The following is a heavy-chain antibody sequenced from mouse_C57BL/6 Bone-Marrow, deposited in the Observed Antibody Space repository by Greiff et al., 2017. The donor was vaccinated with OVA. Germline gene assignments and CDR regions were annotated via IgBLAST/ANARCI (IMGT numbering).Heavy chain of an antibody. J-gene: IGHJ1*03. Sequence: QVQLKQPGAELVKPGASVKLSCKASGYTFTSYWMHWVKQRPGQGLEWIGMIHPNSGSTNYNEKFKSKATLTVDKSSSTAYMQLSSLTSEDSAVYYCARYYGSSLGYFDVWGTETTVTVSS. CDR1: GYTFTSYW. D-gene: IGHD1-1*01. CDR2: IHPNSGST. V-gene: IGHV1-64*01. CDR3: ARYYGSSLGYFDV.